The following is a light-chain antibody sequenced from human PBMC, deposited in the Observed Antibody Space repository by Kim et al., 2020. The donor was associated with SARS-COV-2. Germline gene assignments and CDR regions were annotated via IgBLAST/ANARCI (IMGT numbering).Light chain of an antibody. CDR2: AAT. CDR1: QGITNS. Sequence: GSVGDRVTITCRASQGITNSLAWYQQKPRKVPQLLIYAATALQSGVPSRFSGSGSGTDFTLTNSSQQPEDVATYYCQKYNSAPWTFGQGTKVDIK. V-gene: IGKV1-27*01. J-gene: IGKJ1*01. CDR3: QKYNSAPWT.